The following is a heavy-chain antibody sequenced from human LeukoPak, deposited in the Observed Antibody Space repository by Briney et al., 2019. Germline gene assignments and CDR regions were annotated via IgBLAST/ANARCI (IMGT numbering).Heavy chain of an antibody. CDR3: AREYRPYCSSTSCPGAFDY. D-gene: IGHD2-2*01. CDR2: IKPDGSEE. CDR1: GFTFSTSW. J-gene: IGHJ4*02. Sequence: GGSLRLSCAASGFTFSTSWMSWVRQAPEKGLEWVANIKPDGSEEHSVDSVKGRFTISRDNAKNSLYLQMNSLRAEDTAVYFCAREYRPYCSSTSCPGAFDYWGQGTLVTVSS. V-gene: IGHV3-7*01.